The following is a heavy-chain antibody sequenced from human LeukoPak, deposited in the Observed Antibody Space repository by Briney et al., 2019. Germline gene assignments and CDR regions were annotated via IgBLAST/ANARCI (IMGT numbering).Heavy chain of an antibody. V-gene: IGHV3-66*02. Sequence: GGSLRLSCAASGFTVSNNYMNWVRQAPGKGLEWVSVIYSGGSTYYADSVKGRFTISRDNSKNTLYLQMNSLTTEDTAVYHCAKLSIRTVSFYDSSGYRSFDYWGQGTLVTVSS. CDR3: AKLSIRTVSFYDSSGYRSFDY. CDR2: IYSGGST. J-gene: IGHJ4*02. CDR1: GFTVSNNY. D-gene: IGHD3-22*01.